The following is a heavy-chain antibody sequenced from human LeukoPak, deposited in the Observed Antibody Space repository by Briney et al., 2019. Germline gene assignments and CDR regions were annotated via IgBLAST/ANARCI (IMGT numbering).Heavy chain of an antibody. CDR3: ARDHKPKLNWFDP. CDR2: INPNSGGT. CDR1: GCTFTGYY. V-gene: IGHV1-2*02. Sequence: GASVKVSCKASGCTFTGYYMHWVRQAPGQGLEWMGWINPNSGGTNYAQKFQGRVTMTRGTSISTAYMELSRLRSDDTAVYYCARDHKPKLNWFDPWGQGTLVTVSS. J-gene: IGHJ5*02.